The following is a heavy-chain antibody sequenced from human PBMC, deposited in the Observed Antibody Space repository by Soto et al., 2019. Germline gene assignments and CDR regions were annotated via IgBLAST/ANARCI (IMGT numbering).Heavy chain of an antibody. Sequence: SVKVSCKASGGTFSSYAISWVRQAPGQGLEWMGGVIPTFGTANYAQKFQGRVTITADESTSTAYMELSSLRSEDTAVYYCARDPEAADDLNWFDPWGQGTLATVSS. J-gene: IGHJ5*02. CDR1: GGTFSSYA. V-gene: IGHV1-69*13. CDR3: ARDPEAADDLNWFDP. D-gene: IGHD6-13*01. CDR2: VIPTFGTA.